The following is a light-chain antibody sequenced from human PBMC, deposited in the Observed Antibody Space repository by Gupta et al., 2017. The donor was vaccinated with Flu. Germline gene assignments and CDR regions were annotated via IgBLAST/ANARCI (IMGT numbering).Light chain of an antibody. V-gene: IGLV2-18*02. CDR1: SSDIGSYNR. CDR3: SSYTSSSTDV. Sequence: QSALTQPASVSGSPGQLVTISCTGTSSDIGSYNRVSWYHQPPGTAPKLMIYEVTNRPAGVPNRFSGSKSGNTASLTISGLQAEDEADYYCSSYTSSSTDVFGTGTRVTVL. CDR2: EVT. J-gene: IGLJ1*01.